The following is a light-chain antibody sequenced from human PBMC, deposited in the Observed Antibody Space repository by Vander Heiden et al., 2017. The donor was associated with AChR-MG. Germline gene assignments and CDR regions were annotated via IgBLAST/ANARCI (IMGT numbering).Light chain of an antibody. Sequence: EIVVTQSPGTLSLSPGERATLSCRASQSVSSSYLARYQQKAGQAPRLLIYGASSRATGIPDRFSGSGSGTAFTLSLLSLDPDAFAFYSCPQFRSSPPSSFGQVPTLEIK. J-gene: IGKJ1*01. CDR3: PQFRSSPPSS. V-gene: IGKV3-20*01. CDR1: QSVSSSY. CDR2: GAS.